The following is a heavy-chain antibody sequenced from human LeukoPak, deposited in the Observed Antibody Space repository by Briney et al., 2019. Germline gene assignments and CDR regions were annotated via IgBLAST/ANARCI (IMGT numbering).Heavy chain of an antibody. J-gene: IGHJ4*02. CDR3: ARAGMAASAFRLH. Sequence: SETLSLTCTVSGASITDDIYYWSWIRQPAGKVLEWIGRIHTSGSTDYNPSLKSRVTISMDKAKDHFSLRLTSVTAADTAVYFCARAGMAASAFRLHWGQGTLVTVSS. CDR2: IHTSGST. V-gene: IGHV4-61*02. CDR1: GASITDDIYY. D-gene: IGHD6-13*01.